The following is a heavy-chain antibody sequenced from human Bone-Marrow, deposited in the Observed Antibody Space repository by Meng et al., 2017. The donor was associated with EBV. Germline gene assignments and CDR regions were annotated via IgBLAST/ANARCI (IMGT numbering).Heavy chain of an antibody. J-gene: IGHJ4*02. CDR2: INHSGST. CDR3: ARVRSVATITLFDY. Sequence: QVRLQQWGAGLLKPSETLSLPCAVYGGSFSGYYWSWIRQPPGKGLEWIGEINHSGSTNYNPSLKSRVTISVDTSKNQFSLKLSSVTAADTAVYYCARVRSVATITLFDYWGQGTLVTVSS. V-gene: IGHV4-34*01. D-gene: IGHD5-24*01. CDR1: GGSFSGYY.